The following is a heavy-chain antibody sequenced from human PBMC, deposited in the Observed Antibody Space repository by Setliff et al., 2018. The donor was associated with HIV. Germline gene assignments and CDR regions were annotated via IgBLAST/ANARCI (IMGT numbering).Heavy chain of an antibody. CDR3: ARGKQMSRRSDAFDI. D-gene: IGHD6-6*01. CDR1: GYRFSNHF. CDR2: IDPTGGST. V-gene: IGHV1-46*01. J-gene: IGHJ3*02. Sequence: GASVKVSCKSSGYRFSNHFIHWVRQAPGQGLEWMEVIDPTGGSTSFTQKFQGRVTVTRDTSTSTVYMELSGLKSEDTAMYYCARGKQMSRRSDAFDIWGQGTKVTVSS.